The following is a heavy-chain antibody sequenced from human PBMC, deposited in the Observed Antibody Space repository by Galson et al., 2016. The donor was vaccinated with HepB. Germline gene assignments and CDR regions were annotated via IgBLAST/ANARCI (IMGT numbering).Heavy chain of an antibody. CDR3: ARHPFDY. CDR1: GASISSSTYY. V-gene: IGHV4-39*01. J-gene: IGHJ4*02. CDR2: TYYSVNT. Sequence: ETLSLTCTVSGASISSSTYYWGWIRRPPGRELEWIGSTYYSVNTQYNPSLKSRVTMSVDTSKNQFSLKLSSVTAADTAIYYCARHPFDYWGQGTLVTVSS.